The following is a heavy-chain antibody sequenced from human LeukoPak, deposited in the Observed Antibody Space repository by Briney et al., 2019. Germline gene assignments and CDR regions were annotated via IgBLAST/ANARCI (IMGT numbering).Heavy chain of an antibody. CDR1: GGSFSGYY. V-gene: IGHV4-34*01. D-gene: IGHD3-10*01. J-gene: IGHJ4*02. CDR2: INHSGST. Sequence: PSETLSLTCAVYGGSFSGYYWSWIRQPPGKGLEWIGEINHSGSTNYNPSLKSRCTISVDTSKNQFSLKLSPVTAADTPVYYCARGKNPLQNFTMVRGTKGGFDYWGQGTLVTVSS. CDR3: ARGKNPLQNFTMVRGTKGGFDY.